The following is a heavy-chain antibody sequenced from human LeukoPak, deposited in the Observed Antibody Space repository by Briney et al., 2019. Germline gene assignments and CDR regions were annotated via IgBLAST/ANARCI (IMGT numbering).Heavy chain of an antibody. V-gene: IGHV3-33*01. J-gene: IGHJ4*02. D-gene: IGHD2-21*02. CDR2: IWYDGNNK. CDR3: ARKDCGGGDCFFLD. CDR1: GFTFSSYG. Sequence: GGSLRLSCAASGFTFSSYGMHWVRQAPGKGLEWVALIWYDGNNKYYADSVKGRFTISRDNSKNTLYLQLNSLRAEDTAVYYCARKDCGGGDCFFLDWGQGPRVTDSS.